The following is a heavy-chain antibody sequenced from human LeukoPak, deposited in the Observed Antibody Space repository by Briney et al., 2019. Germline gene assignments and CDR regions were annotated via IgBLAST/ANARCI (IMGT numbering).Heavy chain of an antibody. Sequence: GGSLRLSCSATGFIFSSDWMKWVRQAPGKGLEWVTTIKQDGSAKHYGDSVKGRFTISRDNAKNTLYLEMNTLRAEDTAVYYCATGEGHWGQGTLVSVSS. D-gene: IGHD2-21*01. CDR3: ATGEGH. J-gene: IGHJ4*02. CDR2: IKQDGSAK. CDR1: GFIFSSDW. V-gene: IGHV3-7*01.